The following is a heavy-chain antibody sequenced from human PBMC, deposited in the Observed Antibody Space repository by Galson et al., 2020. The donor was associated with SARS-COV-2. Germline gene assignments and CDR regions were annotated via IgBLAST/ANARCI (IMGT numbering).Heavy chain of an antibody. J-gene: IGHJ4*02. CDR2: ISGSGGST. D-gene: IGHD3-22*01. CDR3: AHNALGRIVVVMAPVYYFDY. Sequence: GGSLRLSCAASGFTFSSYAMSWVRQAPGKGLEWVSAISGSGGSTYYADSVKGRFTISRDNSKNTLYLQMNSLRAEDTAVYYCAHNALGRIVVVMAPVYYFDYWGQGTLVTVSS. V-gene: IGHV3-23*01. CDR1: GFTFSSYA.